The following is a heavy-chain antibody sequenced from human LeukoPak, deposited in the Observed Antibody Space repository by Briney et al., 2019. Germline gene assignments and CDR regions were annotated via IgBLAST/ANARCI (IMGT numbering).Heavy chain of an antibody. CDR2: IKHDGSEK. CDR3: ARVDFWSGYYPFDI. J-gene: IGHJ3*02. D-gene: IGHD3-3*01. CDR1: GFTFSSYW. V-gene: IGHV3-7*01. Sequence: GGSLRLACAASGFTFSSYWMNWVRQAPGEGLEWVSSIKHDGSEKYSVDSVKGRFTISRGNAKNSLFLQMNSLRADDTAVYYCARVDFWSGYYPFDIWGQGTMVTVSS.